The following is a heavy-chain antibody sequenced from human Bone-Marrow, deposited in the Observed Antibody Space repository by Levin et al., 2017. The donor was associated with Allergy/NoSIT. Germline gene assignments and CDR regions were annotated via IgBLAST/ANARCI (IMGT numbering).Heavy chain of an antibody. D-gene: IGHD5-12*01. CDR1: GASISSTSYY. J-gene: IGHJ4*02. V-gene: IGHV4-39*01. CDR2: IYYTGST. Sequence: SETLSLTCTVSGASISSTSYYWGWIRQPPGKGLEWIGSIYYTGSTYFNPSLKSRVTISVDTSRSQFSLKLSSVTAADTAVYYCASQRYNGYHFWGQGTLVTVSS. CDR3: ASQRYNGYHF.